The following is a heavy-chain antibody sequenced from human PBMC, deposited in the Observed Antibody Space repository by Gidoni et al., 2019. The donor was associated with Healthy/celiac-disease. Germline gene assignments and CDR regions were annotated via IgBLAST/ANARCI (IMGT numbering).Heavy chain of an antibody. CDR3: ARVGARPVNNAFDI. D-gene: IGHD4-17*01. J-gene: IGHJ3*02. CDR1: GYTFTSYA. CDR2: INAGNGNT. V-gene: IGHV1-3*01. Sequence: QVQLVQSGAEVKKPGASVTVSCKASGYTFTSYAMHWVRQAPGQRLEWMGWINAGNGNTKYSQKFQGRVTITRDTSASTAYMELSSLRSEDTAVYYCARVGARPVNNAFDIWGQGTMVTVSS.